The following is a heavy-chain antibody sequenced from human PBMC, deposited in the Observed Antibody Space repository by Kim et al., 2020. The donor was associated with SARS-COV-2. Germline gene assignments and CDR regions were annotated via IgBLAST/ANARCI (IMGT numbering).Heavy chain of an antibody. V-gene: IGHV3-33*01. CDR3: VRAGYSSSPSWFDP. CDR2: IWYNGSRK. CDR1: GFTFSSYG. J-gene: IGHJ5*02. D-gene: IGHD6-13*01. Sequence: GGSLRLSCAASGFTFSSYGMHWVRQAPGKGLEWVAVIWYNGSRKYYADSVKGRFTISRDNSKNTLYLQMNNMRAEDTALYYCVRAGYSSSPSWFDPWGQGTLVTVSS.